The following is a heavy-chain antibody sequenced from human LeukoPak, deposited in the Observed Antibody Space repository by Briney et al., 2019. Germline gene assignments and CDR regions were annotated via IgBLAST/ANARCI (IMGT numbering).Heavy chain of an antibody. CDR1: GVSTTTYY. V-gene: IGHV4-59*01. J-gene: IGHJ6*02. CDR2: TYNSGFT. D-gene: IGHD3-10*01. CDR3: ARDSESHYYGMDV. Sequence: SETLSLTCTVSGVSTTTYYWSWIRQPPGKGLEWIGYTYNSGFTNYNPSLKSRVTMSLDTSKNQFSLKLSSVTAADTAVYFCARDSESHYYGMDVWGQGTTVTVSS.